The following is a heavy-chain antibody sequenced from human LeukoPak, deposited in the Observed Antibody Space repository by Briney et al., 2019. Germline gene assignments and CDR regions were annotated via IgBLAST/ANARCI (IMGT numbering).Heavy chain of an antibody. V-gene: IGHV3-23*01. CDR1: GFTLRRYA. Sequence: GGSLRLSCAASGFTLRRYAMSCVRQAPGKGLEGVSGIGGRGGRTYYADSVRGWFTISRDNSKITLYLQINSLTAEDTAVYYCAKDPPLLNFDYWGQGTLVTVSS. J-gene: IGHJ4*02. CDR3: AKDPPLLNFDY. CDR2: IGGRGGRT.